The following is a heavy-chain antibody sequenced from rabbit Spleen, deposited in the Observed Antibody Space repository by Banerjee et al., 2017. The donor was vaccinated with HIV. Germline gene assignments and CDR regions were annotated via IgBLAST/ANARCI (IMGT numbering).Heavy chain of an antibody. J-gene: IGHJ6*01. CDR3: ARTLGGMAL. Sequence: QSLEESGGDLVKPGASLTLTCTASGFSFSNYACMCWVRQAPGKGLEWIGCISSVSDTTSYASWAKGRFTVSKTSSTTVTLQMTSLTAADTATYFCARTLGGMALWGQGTLVTVS. CDR1: GFSFSNYAC. CDR2: ISSVSDTT. V-gene: IGHV1S40*01.